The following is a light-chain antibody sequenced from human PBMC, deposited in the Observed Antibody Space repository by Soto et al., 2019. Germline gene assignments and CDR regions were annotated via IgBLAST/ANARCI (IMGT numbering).Light chain of an antibody. CDR1: SSNIGGNT. J-gene: IGLJ2*01. CDR2: SDS. Sequence: QSVLTQPPSASGTPGQRVTISCSGSSSNIGGNTVNWYQQLPGTAPKLLIYSDSQRPSGVPDRFPGSKSGTSASLALSGLQPDDEADYYCAAWDDSLNGVLFGGGTKLTVL. CDR3: AAWDDSLNGVL. V-gene: IGLV1-44*01.